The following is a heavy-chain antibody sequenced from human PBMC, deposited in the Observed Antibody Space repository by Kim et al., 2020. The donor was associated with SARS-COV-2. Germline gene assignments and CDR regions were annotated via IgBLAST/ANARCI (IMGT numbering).Heavy chain of an antibody. CDR1: GFTFSSYG. D-gene: IGHD1-20*01. V-gene: IGHV3-23*01. Sequence: GGSLRLSCAASGFTFSSYGILWVRQAPGKGLEWVSGITASDITYYADSVKGRFTISRDNSKNTLYLQMNTLRADDTAVYYCATRISGTTDYWGQGTLVTVSS. CDR3: ATRISGTTDY. CDR2: ITASDIT. J-gene: IGHJ4*02.